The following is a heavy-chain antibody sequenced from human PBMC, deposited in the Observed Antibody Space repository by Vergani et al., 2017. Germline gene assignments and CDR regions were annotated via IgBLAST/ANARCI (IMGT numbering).Heavy chain of an antibody. CDR3: ARERYYDYIWGSHIDALDI. V-gene: IGHV3-21*06. D-gene: IGHD3-16*01. CDR1: GFTFSSYS. J-gene: IGHJ3*02. CDR2: ISSGSSYL. Sequence: EVQLVESGGGLVKRGGSLRLSCAASGFTFSSYSMNWVRQAPGKGLEWVSSISSGSSYLHYADSVKGRFSVSRDNARNSVYLQMNSLRAEDTAVYYCARERYYDYIWGSHIDALDIWGQGTMVSVSS.